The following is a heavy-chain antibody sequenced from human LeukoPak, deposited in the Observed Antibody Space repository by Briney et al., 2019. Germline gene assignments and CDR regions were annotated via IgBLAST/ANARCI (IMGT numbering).Heavy chain of an antibody. CDR3: ARGGRWGATGGYNWFDP. CDR1: GFTFSSYD. V-gene: IGHV3-13*04. J-gene: IGHJ5*02. Sequence: GGSLRLSCAASGFTFSSYDMHWVRQAPGKGLEWVSAISTADDTYYPGSVKGRFTISRENAKNSSSLQMNSLRAGDTAVYYCARGGRWGATGGYNWFDPWGQGTLVTVSS. CDR2: ISTADDT. D-gene: IGHD1-26*01.